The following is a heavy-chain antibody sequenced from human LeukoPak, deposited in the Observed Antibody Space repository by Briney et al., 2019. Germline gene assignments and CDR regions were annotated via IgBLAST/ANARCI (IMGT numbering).Heavy chain of an antibody. CDR3: ARAGLVVVTAKKSDAFDV. CDR2: IKSKTDGETA. D-gene: IGHD2-21*02. V-gene: IGHV3-15*01. J-gene: IGHJ3*01. Sequence: PGGSLRLSCAASGFTFINAWMSWVRQAPGKGLEWVGRIKSKTDGETADYAAPVKGRFTISRDDSKNTLYLQMNSLKTEDTAVYYCARAGLVVVTAKKSDAFDVWGQGTMVTVSS. CDR1: GFTFINAW.